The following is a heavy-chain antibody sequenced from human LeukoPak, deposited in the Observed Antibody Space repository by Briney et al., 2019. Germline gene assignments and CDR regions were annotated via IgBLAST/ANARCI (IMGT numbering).Heavy chain of an antibody. CDR1: GFTFSSYA. D-gene: IGHD6-6*01. CDR3: ARGEYSRDYYYYMDV. J-gene: IGHJ6*03. Sequence: GGSLRLSCAASGFTFSSYAMSWVRQAPGKGLEWVSSISSSSYIYYADSVKGRFTISRDNAKNSLYLQMNSLRAEDTAVYYCARGEYSRDYYYYMDVWGKGTTVTVSS. V-gene: IGHV3-21*01. CDR2: ISSSSYI.